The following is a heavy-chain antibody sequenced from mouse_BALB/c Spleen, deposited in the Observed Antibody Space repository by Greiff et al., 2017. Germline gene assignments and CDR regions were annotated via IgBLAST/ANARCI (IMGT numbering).Heavy chain of an antibody. V-gene: IGHV14-3*02. CDR1: GFNIKDTY. Sequence: VQLKESGAELVKPGASVKLSCTASGFNIKDTYMHWVKQRPEQGLEWIGRIDPANGNTKYDPKFQGKATITADTSSNTAYLQLSSLTSEDTAVYYCARGIYYGNYAWFAYWGQGTLVTVSA. CDR3: ARGIYYGNYAWFAY. J-gene: IGHJ3*01. CDR2: IDPANGNT. D-gene: IGHD2-1*01.